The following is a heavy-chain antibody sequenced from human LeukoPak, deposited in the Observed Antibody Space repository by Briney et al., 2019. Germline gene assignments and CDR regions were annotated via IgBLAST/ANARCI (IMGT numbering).Heavy chain of an antibody. CDR1: GYTFTSYG. CDR2: ISAYNGNT. Sequence: GASVEVSCKASGYTFTSYGISWVRQAPGQGLEWMGWISAYNGNTNYAQKLQGRVTMTTDTSTSTAYMELRSLRSEDTAVYYCASYNYYDSSAYSDLWGRGTLVTVSS. D-gene: IGHD3-22*01. V-gene: IGHV1-18*01. CDR3: ASYNYYDSSAYSDL. J-gene: IGHJ2*01.